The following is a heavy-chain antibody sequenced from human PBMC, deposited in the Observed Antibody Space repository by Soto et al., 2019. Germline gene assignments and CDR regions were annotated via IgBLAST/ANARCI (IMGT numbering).Heavy chain of an antibody. Sequence: PSETLSLTCAVSGGSISSGGYSWSWIRQPPGKGLEWIGYIYHSGSTYYNPSLKSRATISVDRSKNQFSLKLSSVTAADTAVYYCAREERYYDSSGYYYYFDYWGQGTLVTVSS. CDR1: GGSISSGGYS. CDR3: AREERYYDSSGYYYYFDY. V-gene: IGHV4-30-2*01. J-gene: IGHJ4*02. D-gene: IGHD3-22*01. CDR2: IYHSGST.